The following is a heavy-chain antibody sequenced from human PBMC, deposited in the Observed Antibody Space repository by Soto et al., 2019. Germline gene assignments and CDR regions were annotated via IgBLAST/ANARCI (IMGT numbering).Heavy chain of an antibody. Sequence: SETLPLTWAVYGGSFINHSYSWIRQAPGKGLEWIGEVNHSGKTDYNPSLKSRGTISVDTSKNQFSLKLISVTAADTAVYYCAAMYYDFWSATLNSAYWGQGTPVTVSS. CDR2: VNHSGKT. J-gene: IGHJ4*02. CDR3: AAMYYDFWSATLNSAY. V-gene: IGHV4-34*01. CDR1: GGSFINHS. D-gene: IGHD3-3*01.